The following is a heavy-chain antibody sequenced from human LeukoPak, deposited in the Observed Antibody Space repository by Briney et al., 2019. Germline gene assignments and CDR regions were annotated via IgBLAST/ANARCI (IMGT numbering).Heavy chain of an antibody. CDR1: GGSITSYY. J-gene: IGHJ4*02. CDR2: IYTSGST. D-gene: IGHD6-13*01. CDR3: ARDRVYSSSWYPNGYFDY. Sequence: PSETLSLTCTVSGGSITSYYRSWIRQPAGQGLEWIGRIYTSGSTNYNPSLKSRVTMSVDTSKNQFSLKLSSVTAADTAVYYCARDRVYSSSWYPNGYFDYWGQGTLVTVSS. V-gene: IGHV4-4*07.